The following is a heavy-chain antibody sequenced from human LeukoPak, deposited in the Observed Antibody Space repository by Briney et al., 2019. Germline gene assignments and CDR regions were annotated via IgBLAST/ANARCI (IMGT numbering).Heavy chain of an antibody. Sequence: PGGSLRLSCAASGFTFNSYGMHWVRQAPGKGLEWVAVISYDGSSKYYADSVEGRFTISRDNSNNTPYLQINSLRDEDTAVYYCAQGPYYGSARADHWGQGTLVTASS. CDR2: ISYDGSSK. J-gene: IGHJ5*02. CDR1: GFTFNSYG. CDR3: AQGPYYGSARADH. D-gene: IGHD3-10*01. V-gene: IGHV3-30*18.